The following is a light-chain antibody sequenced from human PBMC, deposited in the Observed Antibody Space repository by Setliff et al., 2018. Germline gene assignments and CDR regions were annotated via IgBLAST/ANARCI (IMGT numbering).Light chain of an antibody. J-gene: IGLJ1*01. CDR1: SSDVGYYNY. Sequence: QSALTQPASVSGSPGQSTTISCTGTSSDVGYYNYVSWYQQHPGKAPKLMIYEVSNRPSGVSNRFSGSKSGNTASLTISGLQAEDEADYYCSSYTSSSTRVSGTGTKGTV. CDR2: EVS. V-gene: IGLV2-14*01. CDR3: SSYTSSSTRV.